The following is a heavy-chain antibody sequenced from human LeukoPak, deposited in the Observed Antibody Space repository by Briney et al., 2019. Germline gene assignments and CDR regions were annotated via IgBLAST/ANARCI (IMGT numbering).Heavy chain of an antibody. D-gene: IGHD5-18*01. CDR1: GFIFSSYG. V-gene: IGHV3-30*02. Sequence: GGSLRLSCAASGFIFSSYGMHWFRQAPGKGLEWVAFIRYDGSNKYYADSVKGRLTISRDNSKNTLYPQMNSLRVEDTAVYYCAKGYSYGSDCWGQGTLVTVSS. CDR3: AKGYSYGSDC. CDR2: IRYDGSNK. J-gene: IGHJ4*02.